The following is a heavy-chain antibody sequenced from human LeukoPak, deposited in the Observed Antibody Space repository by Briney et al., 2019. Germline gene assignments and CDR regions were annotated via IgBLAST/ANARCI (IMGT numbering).Heavy chain of an antibody. J-gene: IGHJ4*02. Sequence: GSLRLSCAASGFTFSSYAIHWVRQAPGKGLEWVAVISYDGSDKYYADSVKGRFTISRDNSKNTLYLQMNSLRTEDTAVYYCARDGPTYYYDNSGYCHNWGQGTLVTVSS. CDR3: ARDGPTYYYDNSGYCHN. V-gene: IGHV3-30-3*01. D-gene: IGHD3-22*01. CDR1: GFTFSSYA. CDR2: ISYDGSDK.